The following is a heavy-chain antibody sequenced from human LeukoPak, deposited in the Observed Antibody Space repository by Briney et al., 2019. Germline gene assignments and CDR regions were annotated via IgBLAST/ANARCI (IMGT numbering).Heavy chain of an antibody. CDR1: GFTFSSYS. CDR2: ISSSSGTI. Sequence: PGGSLRLSCAASGFTFSSYSINWVRQAPGKGLEWVSYISSSSGTIYSADSVKGRFTITRDNAKNSLYLQMNSLRDEDTAVYYCARSGYSYGREGYFDYWGQGTLVTVSS. J-gene: IGHJ4*02. V-gene: IGHV3-48*02. CDR3: ARSGYSYGREGYFDY. D-gene: IGHD5-18*01.